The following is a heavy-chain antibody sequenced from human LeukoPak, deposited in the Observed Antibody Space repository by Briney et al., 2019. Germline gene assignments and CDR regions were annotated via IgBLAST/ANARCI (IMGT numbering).Heavy chain of an antibody. J-gene: IGHJ4*02. Sequence: SETLSLTCTVSGGSISSGGYDWSWIRQPPGKGLEWIGYIYHSGSTYYNPSLKSRVTISVDRSKNQFSLKLSSVTAADTAVYYCARGSGSYFRNFDYWGQGTLITVSS. CDR1: GGSISSGGYD. CDR3: ARGSGSYFRNFDY. D-gene: IGHD1-26*01. V-gene: IGHV4-30-2*01. CDR2: IYHSGST.